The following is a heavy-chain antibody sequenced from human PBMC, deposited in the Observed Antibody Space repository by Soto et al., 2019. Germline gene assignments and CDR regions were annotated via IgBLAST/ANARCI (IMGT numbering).Heavy chain of an antibody. CDR3: AHNPPQDSGAFDI. Sequence: SCPTLVNPTQALTLTCTFSGFSLRTTGVGVGWIRQPPGKALEWLALLYWDDDNRYNPSLKSRLTLTKDTSKSQVVLTLTNVDPADTATYYCAHNPPQDSGAFDIWGQGTMVTVS. D-gene: IGHD6-19*01. CDR1: GFSLRTTGVG. J-gene: IGHJ3*02. V-gene: IGHV2-5*02. CDR2: LYWDDDN.